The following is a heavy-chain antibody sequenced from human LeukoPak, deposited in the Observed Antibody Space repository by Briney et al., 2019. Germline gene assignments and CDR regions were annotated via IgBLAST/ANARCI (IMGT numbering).Heavy chain of an antibody. J-gene: IGHJ5*02. D-gene: IGHD4-17*01. V-gene: IGHV3-21*01. CDR3: ARDSYDYGDYYNWFDP. CDR2: ISGSGNYI. Sequence: PGGSLRLSCAASGFIFSSYSMNWVRQAPGKGLEWVSSISGSGNYIYYADSVKGRFTISRDNSKNTLYLQMNSLRAEDTAVYYCARDSYDYGDYYNWFDPWGQGTLVTVSS. CDR1: GFIFSSYS.